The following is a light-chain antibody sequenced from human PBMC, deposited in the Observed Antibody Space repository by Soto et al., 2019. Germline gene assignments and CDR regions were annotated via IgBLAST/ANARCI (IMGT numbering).Light chain of an antibody. Sequence: VIWMTQSPSLLSASTGDRVTISCRMSQGISCYLAWYQQKPGKAPELLIYAASTLQSGVPSRFSGGGSGTDFTLTISCLQSEDFATYYCQQYYSFPYTFGQGTKLEIK. V-gene: IGKV1D-8*01. CDR1: QGISCY. J-gene: IGKJ2*01. CDR3: QQYYSFPYT. CDR2: AAS.